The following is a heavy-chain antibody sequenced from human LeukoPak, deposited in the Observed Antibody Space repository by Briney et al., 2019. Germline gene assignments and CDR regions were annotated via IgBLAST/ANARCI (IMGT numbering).Heavy chain of an antibody. CDR1: GGSISSYY. V-gene: IGHV4-4*07. CDR3: ARDRKQQPGFFARYYFDY. D-gene: IGHD6-13*01. Sequence: PSETLSLTCTVSGGSISSYYWSWIRQPPGKGLEWIGRIYTSGSTNYNPSLKSRVTMSVDTSKNQFSLKLSSVTAADTAVYYCARDRKQQPGFFARYYFDYWGQGTLVTVSS. J-gene: IGHJ4*02. CDR2: IYTSGST.